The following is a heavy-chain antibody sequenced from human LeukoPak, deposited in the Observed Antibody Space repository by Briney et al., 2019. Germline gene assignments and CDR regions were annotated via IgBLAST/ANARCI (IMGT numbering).Heavy chain of an antibody. CDR3: ASEVATYWYFDL. Sequence: GSLRLSCAASGFTFSSYAMHWVRQAPGKGLEWVAVISYDGSNKYYADSVKGRFTISRDNSKNTLYLQMNSLRAEDTAVYYCASEVATYWYFDLWGRGTLVTVSS. CDR1: GFTFSSYA. CDR2: ISYDGSNK. V-gene: IGHV3-30-3*01. D-gene: IGHD5-12*01. J-gene: IGHJ2*01.